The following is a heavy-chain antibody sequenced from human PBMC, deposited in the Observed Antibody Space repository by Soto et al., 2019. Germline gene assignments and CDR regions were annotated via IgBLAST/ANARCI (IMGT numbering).Heavy chain of an antibody. CDR2: INHSASS. CDR3: ARGEYDGSGLYSWAPLGFDV. Sequence: QVQLRQWGAGLLKPSETLVLTCAVSGGSFTDYYWGWIRQSPGKGLEWIGEINHSASSTYNPSLASRVTILENTSKKQFSLRLTSVTAADTAMYYGARGEYDGSGLYSWAPLGFDVWGQGTTVTVSS. D-gene: IGHD3-22*01. J-gene: IGHJ6*02. V-gene: IGHV4-34*01. CDR1: GGSFTDYY.